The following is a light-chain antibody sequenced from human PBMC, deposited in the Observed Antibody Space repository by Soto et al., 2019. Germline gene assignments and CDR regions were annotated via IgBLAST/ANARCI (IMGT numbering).Light chain of an antibody. J-gene: IGKJ1*01. Sequence: DIQMTQSPSTLSASVGDRVTITCLASQSISNWLAWYQQKPVKAPKLLIYKASSLQSGVSSRFSGSGSGTDFTLTISSLQPDDFAMYYCQQYNPYSRTFGQGTKVDIK. CDR1: QSISNW. CDR2: KAS. V-gene: IGKV1-5*03. CDR3: QQYNPYSRT.